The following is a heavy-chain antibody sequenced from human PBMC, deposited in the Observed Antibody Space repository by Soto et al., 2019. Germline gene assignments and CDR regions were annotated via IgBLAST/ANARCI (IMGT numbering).Heavy chain of an antibody. Sequence: SETLSLTCTVSGGSMSSYYWTWIRQPPGKGLEWIGYIYSRGNTNYNPSLKSRVTISVDTSTNQFSLKLNSVSAADTAVYYCARQAVYYDSSGYLDYWGQGAQVTVSS. CDR3: ARQAVYYDSSGYLDY. D-gene: IGHD3-22*01. CDR2: IYSRGNT. CDR1: GGSMSSYY. J-gene: IGHJ4*02. V-gene: IGHV4-59*01.